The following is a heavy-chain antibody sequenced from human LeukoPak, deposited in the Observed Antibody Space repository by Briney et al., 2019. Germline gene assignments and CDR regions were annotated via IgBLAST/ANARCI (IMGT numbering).Heavy chain of an antibody. Sequence: GGSLRLSCAASGFMFSDYYMSWIRQAPGKGLEWVSYISLSGNTIHYADSVKGRFTISRDNAKNSLYLQMNSLRAEDTAVYYCARGRADSSSWYRAFDIWGQGTMVTVSS. D-gene: IGHD6-13*01. CDR3: ARGRADSSSWYRAFDI. J-gene: IGHJ3*02. V-gene: IGHV3-11*01. CDR1: GFMFSDYY. CDR2: ISLSGNTI.